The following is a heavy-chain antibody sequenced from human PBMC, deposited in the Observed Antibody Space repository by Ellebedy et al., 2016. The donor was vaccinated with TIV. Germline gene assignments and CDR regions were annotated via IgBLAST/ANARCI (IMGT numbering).Heavy chain of an antibody. D-gene: IGHD1-26*01. J-gene: IGHJ6*02. Sequence: GESLKISCVASGFTFSGYAMSWVRQAPGKGLEWVSGINSGGRTTSYADSVKGRFTISRDNSRNTLYLPRNSLRAEESAVYYCSKDMVFGDGKWEFDVWGQGTTVTVSS. CDR1: GFTFSGYA. V-gene: IGHV3-23*01. CDR3: SKDMVFGDGKWEFDV. CDR2: INSGGRTT.